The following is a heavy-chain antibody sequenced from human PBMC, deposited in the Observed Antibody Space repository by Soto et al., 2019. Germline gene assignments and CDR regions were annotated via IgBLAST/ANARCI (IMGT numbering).Heavy chain of an antibody. CDR2: LTADSDDT. CDR1: GFTFSTHT. D-gene: IGHD1-1*01. J-gene: IGHJ4*02. CDR3: AKGLDRASLDF. Sequence: EVQLLESGGTLVQPGGSLRLSCVASGFTFSTHTMNWVRQAPGKGLEWVSRLTADSDDTSYADSIKGRFTISRDNPKNTLYLQMNSLRAEDTAIYYCAKGLDRASLDFWGQGALVTVSS. V-gene: IGHV3-23*01.